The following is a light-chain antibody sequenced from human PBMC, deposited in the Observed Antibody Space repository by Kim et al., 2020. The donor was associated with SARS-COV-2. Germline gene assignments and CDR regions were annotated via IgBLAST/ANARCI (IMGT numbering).Light chain of an antibody. J-gene: IGLJ2*01. CDR2: EGS. V-gene: IGLV2-23*01. Sequence: QSALTQPVSVSGSPGQSITISCTGTSSDVGSYNLVSWYQQHPGRAPKLMIYEGSKRPSGVSNRFSGSKSGNTASLTISGLQAEDEADYYCCSYAGSSTHVVFGGGTQLTVL. CDR3: CSYAGSSTHVV. CDR1: SSDVGSYNL.